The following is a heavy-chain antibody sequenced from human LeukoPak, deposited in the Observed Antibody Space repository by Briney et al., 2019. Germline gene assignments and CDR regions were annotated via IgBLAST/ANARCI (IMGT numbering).Heavy chain of an antibody. CDR2: ISYDGGNK. CDR3: AKGRGEYYYDSSGYYYDPGFDY. V-gene: IGHV3-30*18. D-gene: IGHD3-22*01. CDR1: GFTFSSYG. J-gene: IGHJ4*02. Sequence: GGSLRLSCAASGFTFSSYGMHWVRQAPGKGLEWVAVISYDGGNKYYADSVKGRFTISRDNSKNTLYLQMNSLRAEDTAVYYCAKGRGEYYYDSSGYYYDPGFDYWGQGTLVTVSS.